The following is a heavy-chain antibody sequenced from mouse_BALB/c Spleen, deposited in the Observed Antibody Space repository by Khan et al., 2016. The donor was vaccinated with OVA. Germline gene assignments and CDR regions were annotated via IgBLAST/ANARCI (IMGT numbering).Heavy chain of an antibody. Sequence: VQLQQSGAELVKPGASVKLSCKASGYTFTSYWMHWVKQRPGQGLEWIGQIDPSNGRTYFNERFKAKATLTVGKSSNTVYIQISSLTTEDSAVYYCARGGYGSLAYWGQGTLGTVSA. D-gene: IGHD1-1*01. CDR3: ARGGYGSLAY. CDR1: GYTFTSYW. V-gene: IGHV1S81*02. CDR2: IDPSNGRT. J-gene: IGHJ3*01.